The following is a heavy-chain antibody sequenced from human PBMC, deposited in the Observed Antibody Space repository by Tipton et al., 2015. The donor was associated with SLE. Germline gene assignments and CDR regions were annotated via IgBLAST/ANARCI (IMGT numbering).Heavy chain of an antibody. V-gene: IGHV4-31*03. CDR3: ARDLAARGGHYFDY. CDR2: TYYSGNT. D-gene: IGHD6-6*01. J-gene: IGHJ4*02. Sequence: TLSLTCTVSGGSISSGGYYWSWIRQHPGKGLEWIGYTYYSGNTYYNPSLKSRVTISVDTSKNQFSLKLSSVTAADTAVYYCARDLAARGGHYFDYWGQGTLVTVSS. CDR1: GGSISSGGYY.